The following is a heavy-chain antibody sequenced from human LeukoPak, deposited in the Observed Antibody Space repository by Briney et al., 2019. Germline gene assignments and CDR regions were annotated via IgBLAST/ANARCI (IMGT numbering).Heavy chain of an antibody. J-gene: IGHJ4*01. V-gene: IGHV1-69*02. Sequence: SVKVSCKASGGTFSSYTISWVRQAPGQGLEWMGRIIPILGIANYAQKFQGRVTITADKSTSTAYMELNSLRVEDTAMYYCAKGPQLNSGYHPDYWGHGTLVTVSS. CDR3: AKGPQLNSGYHPDY. CDR1: GGTFSSYT. CDR2: IIPILGIA. D-gene: IGHD3-22*01.